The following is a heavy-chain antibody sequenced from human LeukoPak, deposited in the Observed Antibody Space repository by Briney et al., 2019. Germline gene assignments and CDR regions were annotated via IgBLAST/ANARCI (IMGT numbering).Heavy chain of an antibody. D-gene: IGHD2-2*01. CDR1: GFTFSSYW. Sequence: GGSLRLSCAASGFTFSSYWMSWVRQAPGKGLEWVANIKQDGSEKYYVDSVKGRFTISRDNAKNSLYLQMNSLRAEDTAVYYCARDLVVVPAAPIYYWGQGTLATVSS. J-gene: IGHJ4*02. CDR3: ARDLVVVPAAPIYY. CDR2: IKQDGSEK. V-gene: IGHV3-7*01.